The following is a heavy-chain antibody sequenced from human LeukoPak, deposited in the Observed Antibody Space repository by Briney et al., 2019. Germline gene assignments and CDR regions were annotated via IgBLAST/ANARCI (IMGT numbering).Heavy chain of an antibody. CDR2: INPSGGST. D-gene: IGHD1-1*01. J-gene: IGHJ6*02. V-gene: IGHV1-46*01. CDR3: ARDIPPIWNDYNYYYGMDV. CDR1: GYTFTSYY. Sequence: ASVKVSCKASGYTFTSYYMHWVRQAPGQGLEWMGIINPSGGSTSYAQKFQGRVTMTRDTSTSTVYMELSSLRSEDTAVYYCARDIPPIWNDYNYYYGMDVWGQGTTVTVSS.